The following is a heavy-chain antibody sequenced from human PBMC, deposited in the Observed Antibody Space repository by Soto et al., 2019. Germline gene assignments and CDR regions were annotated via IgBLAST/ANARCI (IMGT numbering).Heavy chain of an antibody. J-gene: IGHJ5*02. CDR2: IYYSRST. CDR3: AREPVAGNGGWFDP. Sequence: PSETLSLTCTVSGGSISTYYWSWIRQPPGKGLEWIGYIYYSRSTNYNPSLKSRVTISVDTSKNQFSLKLSSVTAADTAVYYCAREPVAGNGGWFDPWGQGTLVTVSS. V-gene: IGHV4-59*01. CDR1: GGSISTYY. D-gene: IGHD6-19*01.